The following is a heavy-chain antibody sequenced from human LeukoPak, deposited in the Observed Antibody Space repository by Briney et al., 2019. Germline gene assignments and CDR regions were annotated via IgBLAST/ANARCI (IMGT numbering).Heavy chain of an antibody. CDR2: IYSGGST. J-gene: IGHJ4*02. D-gene: IGHD3-22*01. V-gene: IGHV3-66*02. CDR3: ARGGYDSSGYYLGYFDY. Sequence: PGGSLRLSCAASGFTVSSNYMSWVRQAPGRGLEWVSVIYSGGSTYYADSVKGRFTISRDNSKNTRYLQMNSLRAEDTAVYYCARGGYDSSGYYLGYFDYWGQGTLVTVSS. CDR1: GFTVSSNY.